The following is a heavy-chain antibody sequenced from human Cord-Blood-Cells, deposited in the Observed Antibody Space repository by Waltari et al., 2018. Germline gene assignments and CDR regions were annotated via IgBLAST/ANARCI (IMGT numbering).Heavy chain of an antibody. CDR2: FDPEDGET. Sequence: QVQLVQSGAEVKKPGASVKVSCQVSGYTLTELSMHWVRTAPGKGLEWMGGFDPEDGETIYAQKFQGRVTMTEDTSTDTAYMELSSLRSEDMAVYYCATDGDSGSYFDAFDIWGQGTMVTVSS. D-gene: IGHD1-26*01. V-gene: IGHV1-24*01. CDR1: GYTLTELS. J-gene: IGHJ3*02. CDR3: ATDGDSGSYFDAFDI.